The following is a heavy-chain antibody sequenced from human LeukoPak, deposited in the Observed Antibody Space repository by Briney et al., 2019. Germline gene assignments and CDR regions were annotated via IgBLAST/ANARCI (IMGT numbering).Heavy chain of an antibody. CDR3: SRVHWHDNREYFQH. J-gene: IGHJ1*01. CDR2: IYSDDST. D-gene: IGHD1-14*01. CDR1: GFTVSSHY. V-gene: IGHV3-66*01. Sequence: PGGSLRLSCAASGFTVSSHYMSWVRQAPGKGLEWVLVIYSDDSTYSADSLKDRFTISRDISKNTLFLQMNSLRGEDTAVYYCSRVHWHDNREYFQHWGQGTLVTVSS.